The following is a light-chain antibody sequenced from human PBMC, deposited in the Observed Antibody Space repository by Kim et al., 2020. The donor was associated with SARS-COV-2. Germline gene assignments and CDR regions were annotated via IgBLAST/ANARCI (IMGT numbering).Light chain of an antibody. CDR3: QRYGGSPPYT. CDR1: QPVRDNY. Sequence: SPGNRASLSCRASQPVRDNYIALYQHKPGQSPMLLIYGASKRASGVPNRFSGGGSGDDFTLNIDRVEPEDFAVYYCQRYGGSPPYTFGQETKLE. CDR2: GAS. J-gene: IGKJ2*01. V-gene: IGKV3-20*01.